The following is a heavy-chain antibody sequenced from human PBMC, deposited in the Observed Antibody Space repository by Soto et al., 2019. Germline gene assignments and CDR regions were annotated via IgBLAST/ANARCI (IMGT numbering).Heavy chain of an antibody. V-gene: IGHV4-34*01. D-gene: IGHD3-10*01. CDR2: INHSGST. J-gene: IGHJ6*04. CDR1: GGSFSGYY. CDR3: ARGVVYYGSGSYHGMDV. Sequence: PSETLSLTCAVYGGSFSGYYWSWIRQPPGKGLEWIGEINHSGSTNYNPSLKSRGTISVDTSKNQFSLKLSSVTAADTAVYYCARGVVYYGSGSYHGMDVWGEGTTFTVSS.